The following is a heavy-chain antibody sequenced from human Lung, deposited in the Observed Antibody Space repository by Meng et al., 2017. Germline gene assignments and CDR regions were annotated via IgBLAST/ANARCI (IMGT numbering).Heavy chain of an antibody. J-gene: IGHJ4*02. Sequence: EVQLVEPGGGLVQPGGSLRLSCAASGFSFSSYAMSWVRHAPGKGLEWVSALSGGGFTTYYADSVKGRFAISRHNSKNTLYLQMNSLRAEDTALYYCAKYSYGLGDYLDYWGQGALVTVSS. D-gene: IGHD3-10*01. V-gene: IGHV3-23*04. CDR3: AKYSYGLGDYLDY. CDR2: LSGGGFTT. CDR1: GFSFSSYA.